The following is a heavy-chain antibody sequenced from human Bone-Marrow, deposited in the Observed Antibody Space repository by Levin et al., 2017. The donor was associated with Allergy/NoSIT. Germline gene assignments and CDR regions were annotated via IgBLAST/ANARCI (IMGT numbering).Heavy chain of an antibody. D-gene: IGHD1-14*01. CDR1: GFTFSSYG. J-gene: IGHJ3*01. CDR2: FSYDGRSK. CDR3: AKDINPAHEAFEG. V-gene: IGHV3-30*18. Sequence: GGSLRLSCAASGFTFSSYGIHWVRQAPGKGLEWVAGFSYDGRSKYYADSVKGRFTISRDNSKNTLNLQMNSLRAEDTAVYFCAKDINPAHEAFEGWGQGTRVTVSS.